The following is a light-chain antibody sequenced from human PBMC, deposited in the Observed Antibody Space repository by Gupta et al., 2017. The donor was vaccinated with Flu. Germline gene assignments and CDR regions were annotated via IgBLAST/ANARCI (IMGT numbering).Light chain of an antibody. CDR1: RSDVGNYNF. CDR3: DTYGGLNTKV. V-gene: IGLV2-8*01. CDR2: EVS. Sequence: QSALTQPPSASGSLGQSVTISCTGTRSDVGNYNFVSWYQVHPGKAPKLIIYEVSKRPSGVPDRFSGSKSGNTASLTVSGLQAEDEADYYCDTYGGLNTKVFGTGTKVTVL. J-gene: IGLJ1*01.